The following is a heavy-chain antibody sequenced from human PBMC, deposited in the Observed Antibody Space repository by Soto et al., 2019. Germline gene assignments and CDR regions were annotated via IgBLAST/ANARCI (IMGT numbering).Heavy chain of an antibody. D-gene: IGHD3-22*01. Sequence: GWSLRLSCASSVFTFISYSMNWVRQAPGKGLEWVSSISSSSSYIYYADSVKGRFTISRDNAKNSLYLQMNSLRAEDTAVYYCARVPTPDYYDSSGYYWGQGTLVTVSS. CDR3: ARVPTPDYYDSSGYY. V-gene: IGHV3-21*01. CDR2: ISSSSSYI. J-gene: IGHJ4*02. CDR1: VFTFISYS.